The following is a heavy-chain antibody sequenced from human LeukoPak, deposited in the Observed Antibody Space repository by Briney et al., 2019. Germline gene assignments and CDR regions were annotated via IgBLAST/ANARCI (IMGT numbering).Heavy chain of an antibody. CDR1: GFTFSSYA. Sequence: PGGSLRLSCAASGFTFSSYAMHWVRQAPGKGLEWMAVISYDGSNKYYADSVKGRFTISRDNSKNTLYLQMNSLRAEDTAVYYCARDGGYDFWSGLDYWGQGTLVTVSS. CDR2: ISYDGSNK. J-gene: IGHJ4*02. CDR3: ARDGGYDFWSGLDY. D-gene: IGHD3-3*01. V-gene: IGHV3-30-3*01.